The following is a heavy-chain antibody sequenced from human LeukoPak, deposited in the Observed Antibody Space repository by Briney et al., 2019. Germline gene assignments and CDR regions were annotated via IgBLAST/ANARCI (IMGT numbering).Heavy chain of an antibody. CDR2: IYYSGST. Sequence: SETLSLTCTVSGGSISSSSYYWVWIRQPPGKGLEWIGSIYYSGSTYYNPSLKSRVTISVDTSKNQFSLKLSSVTAADTAVYYCARLYYDFYYYYYYMDVWGKGTTVTVSS. CDR3: ARLYYDFYYYYYYMDV. V-gene: IGHV4-39*01. D-gene: IGHD3-3*01. CDR1: GGSISSSSYY. J-gene: IGHJ6*03.